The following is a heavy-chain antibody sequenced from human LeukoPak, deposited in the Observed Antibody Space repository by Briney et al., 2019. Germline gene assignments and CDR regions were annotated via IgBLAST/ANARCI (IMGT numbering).Heavy chain of an antibody. CDR3: ARDRGRWTIAVGGTGGTDY. V-gene: IGHV1-2*02. CDR2: INPNSGGT. Sequence: ASVKVSCKASGYTFTKYGVYWVRQAPGQGLEWMGWINPNSGGTNYARKFQGRVTMTRDTSISTAYMELSSLRSDDTAVYYCARDRGRWTIAVGGTGGTDYWGQGTLVTVSS. J-gene: IGHJ4*02. CDR1: GYTFTKYG. D-gene: IGHD6-19*01.